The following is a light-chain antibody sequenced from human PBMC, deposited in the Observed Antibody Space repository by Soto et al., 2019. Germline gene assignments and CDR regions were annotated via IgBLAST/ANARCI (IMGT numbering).Light chain of an antibody. J-gene: IGKJ1*01. CDR3: QQYNNWPLT. CDR1: QSVSSD. V-gene: IGKV3-15*01. CDR2: SAS. Sequence: EIVMTQSPATLSVSPGDRASLSCRASQSVSSDLAWYHQKPGQAPRLLIYSASTRAAGIPARFSGSGSGTEFTLTINSLQSEDFAVYYCQQYNNWPLTFGQGTKVDIK.